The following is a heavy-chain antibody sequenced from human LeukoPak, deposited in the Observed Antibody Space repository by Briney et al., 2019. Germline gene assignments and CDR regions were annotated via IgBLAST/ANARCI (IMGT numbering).Heavy chain of an antibody. CDR1: GFIFRDRE. CDR3: AILDAGIDFDY. Sequence: GGSLRLSCAASGFIFRDREMNWVRQAPGKGLEWVAHITSSPTTIYYADSVRGRFTIFRDDAKNSLYLQMNSLRAEDTAVYYCAILDAGIDFDYWGQGTPVTVSS. J-gene: IGHJ4*02. V-gene: IGHV3-48*03. D-gene: IGHD3-3*01. CDR2: ITSSPTTI.